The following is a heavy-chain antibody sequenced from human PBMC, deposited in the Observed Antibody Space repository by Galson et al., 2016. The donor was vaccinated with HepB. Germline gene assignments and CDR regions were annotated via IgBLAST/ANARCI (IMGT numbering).Heavy chain of an antibody. J-gene: IGHJ4*02. V-gene: IGHV3-30*03. CDR3: ALNWNCDS. D-gene: IGHD1-1*01. CDR1: GLTFRNVW. Sequence: SLRLSCAASGLTFRNVWMTWVRQAPGKGLEWVAAIPYDGRNKYHADSVRGRFTISRDNSKNTLYLQMDSLRAEDTAVYYCALNWNCDSWGQGTLVTVSS. CDR2: IPYDGRNK.